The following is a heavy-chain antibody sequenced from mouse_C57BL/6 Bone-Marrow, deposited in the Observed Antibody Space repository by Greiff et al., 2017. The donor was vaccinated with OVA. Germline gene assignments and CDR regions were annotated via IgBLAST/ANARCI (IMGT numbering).Heavy chain of an antibody. CDR3: ASGLRRYFDV. CDR1: GYTFTSYW. Sequence: QVQLQQSGAELAKPGASVKLSCKASGYTFTSYWLHWVKQRPGQGLEWIGYINPSSGYTKYNQKFKDKATLTADKSSSTAYMQLSSLTYEDSAVYYCASGLRRYFDVWGTGTTVTVSS. D-gene: IGHD1-1*01. CDR2: INPSSGYT. V-gene: IGHV1-7*01. J-gene: IGHJ1*03.